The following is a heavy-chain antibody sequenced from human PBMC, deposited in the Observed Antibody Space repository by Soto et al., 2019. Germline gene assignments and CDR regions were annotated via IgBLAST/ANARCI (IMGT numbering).Heavy chain of an antibody. V-gene: IGHV1-46*01. Sequence: GASVKVSCKASGYTLIMYYIHWMRQAPGQGLEWMGIINPSGGSTTYAQKFQGRVTMTRDTSTSTAYMELSSLRSEDTAVYYCATELRYFDWLFPNNWFDPWGQGTLVTVSS. CDR2: INPSGGST. D-gene: IGHD3-9*01. J-gene: IGHJ5*02. CDR3: ATELRYFDWLFPNNWFDP. CDR1: GYTLIMYY.